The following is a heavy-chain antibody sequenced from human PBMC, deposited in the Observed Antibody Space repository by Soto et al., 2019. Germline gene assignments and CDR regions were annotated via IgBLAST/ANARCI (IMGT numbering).Heavy chain of an antibody. J-gene: IGHJ6*02. CDR1: GGSLSNYG. CDR2: IIPVFGTP. CDR3: ARGDATKIVVTTYYGMDV. V-gene: IGHV1-69*12. D-gene: IGHD3-22*01. Sequence: QVQLVQSGAEVKKPGSSVKVSCKASGGSLSNYGISWVRQAPGQGLAWMGAIIPVFGTPNYAQKFQDRVTITADESTTTVYMEARSLTSEDTAVYYCARGDATKIVVTTYYGMDVWGQGTTVTFSS.